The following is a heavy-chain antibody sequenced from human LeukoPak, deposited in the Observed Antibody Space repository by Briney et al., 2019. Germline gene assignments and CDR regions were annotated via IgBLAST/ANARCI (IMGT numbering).Heavy chain of an antibody. Sequence: PGGSLRLSCAASGFTFSSYSMNWIRQAPGKGLEWVSYISSSGSTIYYADSVKGRFTISRDNAKNSLYLQMNSLRAEDTAVYYCARARGELPNYYYYYMDVWGKGTTVTVSS. CDR3: ARARGELPNYYYYYMDV. D-gene: IGHD1-26*01. CDR2: ISSSGSTI. V-gene: IGHV3-48*04. CDR1: GFTFSSYS. J-gene: IGHJ6*03.